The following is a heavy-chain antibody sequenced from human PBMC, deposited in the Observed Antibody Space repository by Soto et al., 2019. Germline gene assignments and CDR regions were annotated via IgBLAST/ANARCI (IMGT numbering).Heavy chain of an antibody. CDR2: ISSSSYI. Sequence: GGSLRLSCAASGFTFSSYSMNWVRQAPGKGLEWVSSISSSSYIYYADSVKGRCTISRDNARNSLYLQMNSLRAEDTAVYYCARDEWFGEGAPWYYYMDVWGKGTTVTVSS. D-gene: IGHD3-10*01. CDR3: ARDEWFGEGAPWYYYMDV. CDR1: GFTFSSYS. J-gene: IGHJ6*03. V-gene: IGHV3-21*01.